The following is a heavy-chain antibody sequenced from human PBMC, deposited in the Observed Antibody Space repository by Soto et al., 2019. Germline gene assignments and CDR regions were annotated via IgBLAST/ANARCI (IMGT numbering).Heavy chain of an antibody. J-gene: IGHJ4*02. CDR1: GFTFSTYW. D-gene: IGHD3-22*01. CDR3: AMYYDGSGNSDYFDY. CDR2: IKQDGSEK. V-gene: IGHV3-7*01. Sequence: GGSLRLSCAASGFTFSTYWMSWVRQAPGKGLEWVANIKQDGSEKYYVDYVKGRFTISRDNAKNSLYLQMNSLRAEDTAVYYCAMYYDGSGNSDYFDYWGQGTLVTVSS.